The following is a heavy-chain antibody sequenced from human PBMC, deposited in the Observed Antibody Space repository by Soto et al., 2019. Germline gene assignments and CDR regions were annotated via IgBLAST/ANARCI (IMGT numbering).Heavy chain of an antibody. CDR1: GYTFTSYA. CDR3: AREPLCGGRCYVHWIDP. CDR2: LNIGNGNT. J-gene: IGHJ5*02. Sequence: QVQLVQSGAEVKKPGASVKVSCKTSGYTFTSYAIHWVRQAPGQGLEWLGWLNIGNGNTQYSPKLHDRVTLTRDTSASTAYMELSSLRSEDTAVYYCAREPLCGGRCYVHWIDPWGQGTLVTVSS. V-gene: IGHV1-3*04. D-gene: IGHD2-15*01.